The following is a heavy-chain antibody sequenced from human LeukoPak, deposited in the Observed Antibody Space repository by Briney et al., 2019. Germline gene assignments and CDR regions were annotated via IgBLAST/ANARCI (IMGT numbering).Heavy chain of an antibody. D-gene: IGHD3-9*01. CDR2: IYHSGST. V-gene: IGHV4-38-2*02. CDR1: GYSINIGYY. CDR3: ARGSGRYFAWLLETD. Sequence: SETLSLTCNVSGYSINIGYYWGWIRQPPGKGLEWIGNIYHSGSTYYNPSLKSRVTISLDTSKNQLSLKLSSVTAADTAVYYCARGSGRYFAWLLETDWGQGTLVTVSS. J-gene: IGHJ4*02.